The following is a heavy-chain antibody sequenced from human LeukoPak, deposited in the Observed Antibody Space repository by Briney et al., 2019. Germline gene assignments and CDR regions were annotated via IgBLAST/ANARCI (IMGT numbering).Heavy chain of an antibody. Sequence: GEXLKISFKVSGYSFTSYWIGWVRQMPGKGLEYMGIIYPGDSETRYSPSFKGQVTISADKSISTAYLRWSSLKASDTAMYYCARHVGVTTEFDYWGQGTLVTVSS. D-gene: IGHD3-3*01. CDR1: GYSFTSYW. CDR2: IYPGDSET. CDR3: ARHVGVTTEFDY. J-gene: IGHJ4*02. V-gene: IGHV5-51*01.